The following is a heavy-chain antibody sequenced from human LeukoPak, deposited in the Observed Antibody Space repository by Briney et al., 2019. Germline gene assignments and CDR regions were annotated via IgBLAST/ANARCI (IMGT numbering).Heavy chain of an antibody. D-gene: IGHD5-24*01. Sequence: GGSLRLSCAGAGFIFSDYALHWVRQAPGKGLEWVAVISDDGSNKYYADSVKGRFTISRDNSKNTLYLQMNSLRAEDTAVYYCAREERQGDYFDYWGQGTLVTVSS. V-gene: IGHV3-30*04. J-gene: IGHJ4*02. CDR3: AREERQGDYFDY. CDR2: ISDDGSNK. CDR1: GFIFSDYA.